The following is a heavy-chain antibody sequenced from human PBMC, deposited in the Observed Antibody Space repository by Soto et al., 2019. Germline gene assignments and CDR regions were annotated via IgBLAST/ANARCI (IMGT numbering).Heavy chain of an antibody. CDR3: ARDLTMVRGVIYDMDV. D-gene: IGHD3-10*01. Sequence: QVQLVQSGAEVKKPGASVKVSCKASGYTFTSYAMHWVRQAPGQRLEWMGWINAGSGNTKYSQKFQGRVAITRDTAASTAYMELSSLRSEDTAIYYGARDLTMVRGVIYDMDVWGKGTTVTVSS. CDR2: INAGSGNT. CDR1: GYTFTSYA. V-gene: IGHV1-3*01. J-gene: IGHJ6*03.